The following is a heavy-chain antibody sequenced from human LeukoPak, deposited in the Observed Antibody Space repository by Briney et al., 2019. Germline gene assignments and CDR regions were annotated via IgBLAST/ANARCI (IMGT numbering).Heavy chain of an antibody. J-gene: IGHJ5*02. CDR1: GGSISTGTYY. V-gene: IGHV4-61*02. D-gene: IGHD1-26*01. Sequence: SQTLSLTCTVTGGSISTGTYYWSWIRQPAGKGLEWIGRIYSSRSTNYNPSLKSRVTISIDTSKNQFSLNLSSVTAADTAAYYCARGRLTWDHCWFDPWGQGALVTVSS. CDR2: IYSSRST. CDR3: ARGRLTWDHCWFDP.